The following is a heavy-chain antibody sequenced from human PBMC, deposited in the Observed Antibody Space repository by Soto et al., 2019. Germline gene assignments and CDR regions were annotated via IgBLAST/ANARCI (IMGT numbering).Heavy chain of an antibody. CDR1: GFTFSSYA. CDR2: ISYDGSNK. V-gene: IGHV3-30-3*01. J-gene: IGHJ6*02. D-gene: IGHD6-13*01. Sequence: GGSLRLSCAASGFTFSSYAMHWVRQAPGKGLEWVAVISYDGSNKYYADSVKGRFTISRDNSKNTLYLQMNSLRAGDTAVYNCARDSSSRWGILYYYYGMDVWGQGTTVTVSS. CDR3: ARDSSSRWGILYYYYGMDV.